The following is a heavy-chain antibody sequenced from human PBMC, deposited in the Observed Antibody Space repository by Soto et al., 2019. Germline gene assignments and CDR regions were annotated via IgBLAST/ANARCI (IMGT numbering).Heavy chain of an antibody. CDR1: GGTFSSYA. CDR3: AGHTSGALTIFDY. D-gene: IGHD3-10*01. CDR2: IIPIFGTA. V-gene: IGHV1-69*13. J-gene: IGHJ4*02. Sequence: SVKVSCKASGGTFSSYAISWVRQAPGQGLEWMGGIIPIFGTANYAQKFQGRVTITADESTSTAYMELSSLRSEDAAVYYCAGHTSGALTIFDYWGQGTLVTVSS.